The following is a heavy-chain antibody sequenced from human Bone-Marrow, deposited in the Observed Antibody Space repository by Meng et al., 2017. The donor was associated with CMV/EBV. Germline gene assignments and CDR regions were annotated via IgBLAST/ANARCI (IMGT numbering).Heavy chain of an antibody. J-gene: IGHJ4*02. Sequence: SETLSLTCTVSGGSISSYYWSWIRQPPGKGLEWIGYIYYSGSTNYNPSLKSRVTISVDTSKNQFSLKLSSVTAADTAIYYCTRGSAAAAGATILPDYWGQGALVTVSS. D-gene: IGHD1-26*01. V-gene: IGHV4-59*01. CDR1: GGSISSYY. CDR2: IYYSGST. CDR3: TRGSAAAAGATILPDY.